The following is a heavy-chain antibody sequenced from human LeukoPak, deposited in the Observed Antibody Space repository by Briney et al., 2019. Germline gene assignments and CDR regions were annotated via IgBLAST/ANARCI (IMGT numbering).Heavy chain of an antibody. CDR2: INTNTGNP. J-gene: IGHJ6*03. Sequence: ASVKVSCKASGYTFTSYAMNWVRQAPGQGLEWMGWINTNTGNPTYAQGFTGRFVFSLDTSVSTAYLQISSLKAEDTAVYYCARSDSVVVVAATIYYYYMDVWGKGTTVTVSS. D-gene: IGHD2-15*01. CDR3: ARSDSVVVVAATIYYYYMDV. CDR1: GYTFTSYA. V-gene: IGHV7-4-1*02.